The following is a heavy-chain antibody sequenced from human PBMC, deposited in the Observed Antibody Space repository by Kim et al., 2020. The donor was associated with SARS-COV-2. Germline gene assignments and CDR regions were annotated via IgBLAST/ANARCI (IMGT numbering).Heavy chain of an antibody. CDR2: IKQDGSEK. J-gene: IGHJ4*02. Sequence: GGSLRLSCAASGFRFSSFWMSWVRQAPGKGLEWVTNIKQDGSEKYYVDSVKGRFTISRDNAKNSVYLQMNSLRAEDTAMYYCAGRSRGDYSVLFDYWGQG. CDR3: AGRSRGDYSVLFDY. CDR1: GFRFSSFW. V-gene: IGHV3-7*03. D-gene: IGHD4-4*01.